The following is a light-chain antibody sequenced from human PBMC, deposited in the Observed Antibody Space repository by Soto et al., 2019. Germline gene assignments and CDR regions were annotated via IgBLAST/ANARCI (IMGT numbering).Light chain of an antibody. J-gene: IGKJ1*01. CDR3: QQANDWPPT. CDR2: VAS. V-gene: IGKV3-15*01. Sequence: EIVMTQSPATLSVSPGERATLSCRASQSVRSNLAWYQQKPGQTPSLLIYVASTRATGIPARFTGSGSGTEFTLTISSLQSEDFATYYCQQANDWPPTFGQGT. CDR1: QSVRSN.